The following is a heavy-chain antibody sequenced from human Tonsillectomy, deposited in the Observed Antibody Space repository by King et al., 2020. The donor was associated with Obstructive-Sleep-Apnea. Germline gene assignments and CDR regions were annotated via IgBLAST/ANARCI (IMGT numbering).Heavy chain of an antibody. CDR1: GYTFTGYY. D-gene: IGHD3-10*01. CDR2: INPHSGGT. V-gene: IGHV1-2*02. CDR3: ANSGTFYYGSGSLSAFDI. Sequence: VQLVESGAEVRKPGASVKVSCKASGYTFTGYYMHWVRQAPGQGLEWMGWINPHSGGTNYAQTFQGRVIMTRDTSISTAYMELSRLRSDDTAVYYCANSGTFYYGSGSLSAFDIWGQGTMLTVSS. J-gene: IGHJ3*02.